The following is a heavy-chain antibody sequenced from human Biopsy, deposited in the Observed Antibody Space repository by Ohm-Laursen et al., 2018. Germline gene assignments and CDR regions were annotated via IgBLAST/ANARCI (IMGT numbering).Heavy chain of an antibody. D-gene: IGHD2/OR15-2a*01. V-gene: IGHV3-30*18. CDR3: AKVPVPEVSYFGYYYAMDV. CDR2: ISYDGFNI. CDR1: GFSFSSYG. J-gene: IGHJ6*02. Sequence: SLRLSCSASGFSFSSYGMHWVRQAPGKGLEWVAAISYDGFNIYYADSVQGRFTISRDRSKNTLYLQMNRLRPEDTAVYYCAKVPVPEVSYFGYYYAMDVWGQGTTVTVSS.